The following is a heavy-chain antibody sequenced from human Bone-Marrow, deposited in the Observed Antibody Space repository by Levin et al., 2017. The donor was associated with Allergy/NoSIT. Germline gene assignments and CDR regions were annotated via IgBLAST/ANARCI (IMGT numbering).Heavy chain of an antibody. CDR2: ISHDGSNT. Sequence: PGGSLRLSCAASGFTFSTYAIHWVRQAPGKGLEWVALISHDGSNTYYADSVQGRFTISRDNSKNTVYLQMNSLIPEETAVYYCARNFFVNYFDYWGQGTLVTVSS. J-gene: IGHJ4*02. CDR1: GFTFSTYA. CDR3: ARNFFVNYFDY. D-gene: IGHD2-21*01. V-gene: IGHV3-30*04.